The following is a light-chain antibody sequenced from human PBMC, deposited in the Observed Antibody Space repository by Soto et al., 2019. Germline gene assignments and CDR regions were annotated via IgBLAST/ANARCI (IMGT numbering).Light chain of an antibody. CDR3: QERDT. V-gene: IGKV1-39*01. J-gene: IGKJ3*01. CDR1: QSISSY. Sequence: DIQMTQSPSSLSASVGDRVTITCRASQSISSYLNWYQHKPGKAPNLLIYAATTLQSGVPSRFSGSRSGTDFTLTISSLQPEDFATYYCQERDTFGPGTKVDIK. CDR2: AAT.